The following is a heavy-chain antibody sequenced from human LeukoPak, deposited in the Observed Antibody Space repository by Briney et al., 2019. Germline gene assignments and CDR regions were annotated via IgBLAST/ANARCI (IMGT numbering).Heavy chain of an antibody. CDR1: GYTFTGYY. V-gene: IGHV1-2*02. D-gene: IGHD2-15*01. J-gene: IGHJ4*02. CDR2: INPNSGGT. CDR3: ARFSGGSSIKYV. Sequence: GSVQVSCKASGYTFTGYYMHWVRQAPGQGLEWMGWINPNSGGTNYAQKFQGRVTMTRDTSISTAYMELSRLRSDDTAVYYCARFSGGSSIKYVWGQGTLVTVSS.